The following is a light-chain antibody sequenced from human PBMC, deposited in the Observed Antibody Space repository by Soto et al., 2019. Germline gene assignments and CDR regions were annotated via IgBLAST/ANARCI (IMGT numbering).Light chain of an antibody. CDR3: SSYTSSITLGV. CDR1: SSDVGGYDY. V-gene: IGLV2-14*01. CDR2: DVS. J-gene: IGLJ1*01. Sequence: QSVLTQPASVSGSPGQSITISCTGTSSDVGGYDYVSWYQQHPGKAPKLMIYDVSNRPSGVSNRFSGSKSGNTAYLTISGLQDEDEADHYCSSYTSSITLGVFGTGTKVTVL.